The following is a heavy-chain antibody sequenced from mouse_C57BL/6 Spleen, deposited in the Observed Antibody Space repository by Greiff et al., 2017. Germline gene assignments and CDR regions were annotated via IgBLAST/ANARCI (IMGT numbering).Heavy chain of an antibody. CDR3: ARYGTLGGSISLDV. D-gene: IGHD1-1*01. V-gene: IGHV1-81*01. J-gene: IGHJ1*03. Sequence: QVQLQQSGAELARPGASVKLSCKASGYTFTSYGISWVKQRTGQGLEWIGEIYPRSGNTYYNEKFKGKATLTADKSSSTAYMELRSLTSEDSAVYFCARYGTLGGSISLDVWGTGTTVTVSS. CDR2: IYPRSGNT. CDR1: GYTFTSYG.